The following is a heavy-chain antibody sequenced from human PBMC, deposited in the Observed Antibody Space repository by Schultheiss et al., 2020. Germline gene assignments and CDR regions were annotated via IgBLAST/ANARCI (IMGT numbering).Heavy chain of an antibody. J-gene: IGHJ6*03. V-gene: IGHV4-4*02. Sequence: SETLSLTCTVSGGSISSSNWCGWVRQPPGKGLEWSGEIYHSGSSNYNPSLMSRVTISVDKSKNQFSLMLSSVTAADTAVYYCARDVVVPAAMPGYYYYMDVWGQGILVTVSS. CDR3: ARDVVVPAAMPGYYYYMDV. D-gene: IGHD2-2*01. CDR2: IYHSGSS. CDR1: GGSISSSNW.